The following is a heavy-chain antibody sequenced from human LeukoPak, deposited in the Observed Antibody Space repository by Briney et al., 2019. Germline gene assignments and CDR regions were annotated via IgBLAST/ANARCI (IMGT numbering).Heavy chain of an antibody. CDR3: AKDLVTGYSYGRIGY. V-gene: IGHV3-30*18. D-gene: IGHD5-18*01. CDR2: ISYDGSNK. Sequence: GGSLRLSCAASGFTFSSYGMHWVRQAPGKGLEWVAVISYDGSNKYYADSVKGRFTISRDNSKNTLYLQMNSLRAEDTAVYYCAKDLVTGYSYGRIGYWGQGTLVTDSS. J-gene: IGHJ4*02. CDR1: GFTFSSYG.